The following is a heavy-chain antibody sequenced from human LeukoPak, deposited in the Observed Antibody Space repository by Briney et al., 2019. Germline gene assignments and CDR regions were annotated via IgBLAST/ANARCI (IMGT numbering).Heavy chain of an antibody. CDR2: ISPYNDNK. V-gene: IGHV1-18*01. CDR3: AREESIGSYQFLHDY. Sequence: ASVKVSCKASGYTFIRYGISWVRQAPGQGLEWMGWISPYNDNKKFLQKLQGRVTMTTDTSMSTAYMELRSLTSDDTAIYYCAREESIGSYQFLHDYWGQGTLVTVSS. CDR1: GYTFIRYG. D-gene: IGHD3-10*01. J-gene: IGHJ4*02.